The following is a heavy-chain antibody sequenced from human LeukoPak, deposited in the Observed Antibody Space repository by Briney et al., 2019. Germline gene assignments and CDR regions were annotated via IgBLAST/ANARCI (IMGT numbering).Heavy chain of an antibody. D-gene: IGHD6-13*01. J-gene: IGHJ5*02. Sequence: PSETLSLTCAVYGGSFSGYYWSWIRQPAGKGLEWVGRIYTSGSTNYNPSLRCRVTMSVDTSKNQFSLKLSSVTAADTAVYYCARDLKGGYSGSWYWFDPWGQGTLVTVSS. CDR2: IYTSGST. V-gene: IGHV4-4*07. CDR3: ARDLKGGYSGSWYWFDP. CDR1: GGSFSGYY.